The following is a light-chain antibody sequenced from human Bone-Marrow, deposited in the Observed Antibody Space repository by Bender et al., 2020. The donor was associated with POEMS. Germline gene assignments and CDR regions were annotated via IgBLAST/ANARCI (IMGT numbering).Light chain of an antibody. CDR1: DSNFGGNN. Sequence: QSVLTQPPSASGTPGQSVIISCSGTDSNFGGNNVNWYQHLPGSAPRLVVYSNYQRPSGVPARFSGSKSGNTASLTISGLQAEDEADYYCYSYAGSNTFWVFGGGTKLTVL. CDR2: SNY. V-gene: IGLV1-44*01. CDR3: YSYAGSNTFWV. J-gene: IGLJ3*02.